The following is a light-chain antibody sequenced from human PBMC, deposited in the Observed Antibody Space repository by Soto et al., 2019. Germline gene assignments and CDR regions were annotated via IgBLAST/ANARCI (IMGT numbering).Light chain of an antibody. CDR2: DAY. V-gene: IGKV3-11*01. Sequence: EFVMTQSPATLSLSPGERATLSCRASQSVGRYLAWYQQKPGQAPRLLIHDAYNRATGIPARFSGSGSGTDFTLPISSLEPEDVAVYYCQQSSKWPPITFGQGTRLEIK. CDR3: QQSSKWPPIT. CDR1: QSVGRY. J-gene: IGKJ5*01.